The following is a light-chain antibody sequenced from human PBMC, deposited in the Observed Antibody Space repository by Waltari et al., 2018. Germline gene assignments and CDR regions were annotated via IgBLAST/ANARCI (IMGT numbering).Light chain of an antibody. V-gene: IGKV3-20*01. CDR2: GSS. J-gene: IGKJ2*01. Sequence: EIVLTQSPGTLSLSPGERAPLSCRASPSVSSNYLAWYQQRPGQAPRLLIHGSSSRATGIPDRFSGSGSGTDFTLTISRLEPEDFAVYYCQQYGRSWNTFGQGTKLEIK. CDR1: PSVSSNY. CDR3: QQYGRSWNT.